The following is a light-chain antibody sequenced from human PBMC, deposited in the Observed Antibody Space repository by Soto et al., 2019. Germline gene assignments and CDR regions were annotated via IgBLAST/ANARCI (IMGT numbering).Light chain of an antibody. CDR2: GAS. Sequence: EIGLTQSPGTLSLSPGERATLSCRASQSVSSSYLAWYQQKPGQAPRLLIYGASSRANGIPDRFSGSGSGTDFTLTISRLEPADFAVYYCQQDGSCSWTFGHGTKVEI. CDR1: QSVSSSY. J-gene: IGKJ1*01. CDR3: QQDGSCSWT. V-gene: IGKV3-20*01.